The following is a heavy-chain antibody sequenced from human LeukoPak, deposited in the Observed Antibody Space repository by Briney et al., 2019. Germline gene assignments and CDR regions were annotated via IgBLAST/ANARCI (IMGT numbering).Heavy chain of an antibody. D-gene: IGHD3-3*01. CDR3: ARGRNLRRFENYYYGMDV. Sequence: PGRSLRLSCAASGFIFSTYAMPWVRQAPGKGLEWVAVMSYDGGHIYYADSVKGRFTISRDNSKNTLYLQMNSLRAEDTAVYYCARGRNLRRFENYYYGMDVWGQGTTVTVSS. CDR1: GFIFSTYA. V-gene: IGHV3-30-3*01. J-gene: IGHJ6*02. CDR2: MSYDGGHI.